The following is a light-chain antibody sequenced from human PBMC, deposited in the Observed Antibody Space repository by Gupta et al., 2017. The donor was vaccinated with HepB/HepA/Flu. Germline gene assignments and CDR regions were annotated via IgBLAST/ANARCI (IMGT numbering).Light chain of an antibody. Sequence: QSALTQPASASGSPGQSITISCTGTRSDVGTYKLVSWYQQHPGNAPQLMIYEVNRRPSGVSDRFSGSKSGNTASLTISGLQAEDEADYYCCSDAGTTYNWVFGGGTKLTVL. CDR1: RSDVGTYKL. CDR2: EVN. CDR3: CSDAGTTYNWV. J-gene: IGLJ3*02. V-gene: IGLV2-23*02.